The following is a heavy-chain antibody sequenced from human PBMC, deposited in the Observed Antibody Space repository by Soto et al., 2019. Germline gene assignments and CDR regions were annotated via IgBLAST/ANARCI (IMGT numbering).Heavy chain of an antibody. CDR3: ARDGGYSYGVYYYYYGMDV. V-gene: IGHV4-61*01. CDR1: GGSVSSGSYY. D-gene: IGHD5-18*01. J-gene: IGHJ6*02. CDR2: TYYSGST. Sequence: SETLSLTCTVSGGSVSSGSYYWSWIRQPPGKGLEWIGYTYYSGSTNYNPSLKSRVTISVDTSKNQFSLKLSSVTAADTAVYYCARDGGYSYGVYYYYYGMDVWGQGTTVTVSS.